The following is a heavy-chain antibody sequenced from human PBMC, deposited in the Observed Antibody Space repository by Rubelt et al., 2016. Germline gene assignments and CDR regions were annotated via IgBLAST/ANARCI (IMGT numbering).Heavy chain of an antibody. CDR3: ARVYYGSGSYYNRDYYFDY. V-gene: IGHV1-18*01. Sequence: GASVKVSCKASGYTFTSYGISWVRQAPGQGLEWMGWISAYNGNTNYAQKLQGRVTMTTDTSTSTAYMELRSLRSDDTAVYYCARVYYGSGSYYNRDYYFDYWGQGTLVTVSS. D-gene: IGHD3-10*01. CDR2: ISAYNGNT. J-gene: IGHJ4*02. CDR1: GYTFTSYG.